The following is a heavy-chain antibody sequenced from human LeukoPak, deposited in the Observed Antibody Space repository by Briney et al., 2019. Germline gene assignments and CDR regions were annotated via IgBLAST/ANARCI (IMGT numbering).Heavy chain of an antibody. V-gene: IGHV3-30-3*01. J-gene: IGHJ4*02. CDR1: GFTFSGFA. CDR3: ARDYCSGGSCKRGDY. CDR2: ISYDGSHK. Sequence: GTSLRLSCAASGFTFSGFAMHWVRQAPGKGLEYLAYISYDGSHKDHRDSVKGRFTISRDNSGSTLYLEMNSLRAEDTAVYYCARDYCSGGSCKRGDYWGQGTLVTVSS. D-gene: IGHD2-15*01.